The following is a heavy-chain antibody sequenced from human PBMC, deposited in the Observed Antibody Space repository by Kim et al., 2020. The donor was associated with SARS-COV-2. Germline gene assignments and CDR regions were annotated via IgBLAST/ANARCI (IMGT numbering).Heavy chain of an antibody. J-gene: IGHJ4*02. CDR3: AVTAMVTLGFDY. V-gene: IGHV4-39*01. Sequence: SSPPTLKGRVTISVNTSRNPFSLKLSSVTAADTAVYYCAVTAMVTLGFDYWGQGTLVTVSS. D-gene: IGHD5-18*01.